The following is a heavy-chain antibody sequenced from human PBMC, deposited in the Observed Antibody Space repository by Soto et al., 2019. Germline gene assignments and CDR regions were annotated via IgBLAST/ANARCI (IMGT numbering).Heavy chain of an antibody. J-gene: IGHJ5*01. CDR1: GGTFRSYG. V-gene: IGHV1-69*01. Sequence: QVQLVQSGAEVKEPGSSVKVSCTAPGGTFRSYGVTWVRQAPGHGLDWMGGIIPIFDSVTYAQKLQGRLTITADDSTSTTFMELTSLGFEDTAVYYCARSMYRGISQCNWFDSWGQGTLVTVSS. D-gene: IGHD3-10*01. CDR3: ARSMYRGISQCNWFDS. CDR2: IIPIFDSV.